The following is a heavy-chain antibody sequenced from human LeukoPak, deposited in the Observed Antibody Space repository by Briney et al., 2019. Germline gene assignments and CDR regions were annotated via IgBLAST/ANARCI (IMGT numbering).Heavy chain of an antibody. J-gene: IGHJ4*02. V-gene: IGHV4-59*01. Sequence: SETLSLTCTVSGGSISSYYWSWIRQPPGKGLEWIGYIYYSGATNYNPSLKSRVTISVDTSKNQFSLELSSVTAADTAVYYCARGVYIAAAQYGFWGQGTLVTVSS. CDR2: IYYSGAT. CDR1: GGSISSYY. CDR3: ARGVYIAAAQYGF. D-gene: IGHD6-13*01.